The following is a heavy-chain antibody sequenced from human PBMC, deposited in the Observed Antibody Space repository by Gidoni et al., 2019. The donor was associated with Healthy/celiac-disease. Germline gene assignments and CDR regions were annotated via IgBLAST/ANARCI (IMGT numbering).Heavy chain of an antibody. V-gene: IGHV3-11*05. CDR3: ASEGWLQPSDY. Sequence: QVQLVESGGVLVKPGGSLSLSCAASGFTFSDYYMSWIRQAPGKGLEWVSYISSSSSYTNYADSVKGRFTISRDNAKNSLYLQMNSLRAEDTAVYYCASEGWLQPSDYWGQGTLVTVSS. CDR2: ISSSSSYT. J-gene: IGHJ4*02. D-gene: IGHD5-12*01. CDR1: GFTFSDYY.